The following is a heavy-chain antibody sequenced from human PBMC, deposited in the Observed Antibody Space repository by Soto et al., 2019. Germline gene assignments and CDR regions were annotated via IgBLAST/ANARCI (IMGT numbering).Heavy chain of an antibody. V-gene: IGHV3-23*01. CDR3: AKEAEMSAGYGMDV. CDR2: ISGSGSST. Sequence: SGGSLRLSCAASGLTFNNYAMSWVRQAPGKGLEWVSGISGSGSSTYYADSVYGRFTISRDNSINTLYLQMNSLRAEDTAVYYCAKEAEMSAGYGMDVWGQGTPVTVYS. CDR1: GLTFNNYA. D-gene: IGHD3-3*01. J-gene: IGHJ6*02.